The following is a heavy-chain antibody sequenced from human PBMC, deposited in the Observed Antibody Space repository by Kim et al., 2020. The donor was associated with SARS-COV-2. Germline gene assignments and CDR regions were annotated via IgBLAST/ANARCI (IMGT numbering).Heavy chain of an antibody. V-gene: IGHV4-34*01. D-gene: IGHD3-10*01. CDR3: ARRGDRTQLLWFGELSLWGRYYYGMDV. CDR2: INHSGST. J-gene: IGHJ6*02. Sequence: SETLSLTCAVYGGSFSGYYWSWIRQPPGKGLEWIGEINHSGSTNYNPSLKSRVTISVDTSKNQFSLKLSSVTAADTAVYYCARRGDRTQLLWFGELSLWGRYYYGMDVWGQGTTVTVSS. CDR1: GGSFSGYY.